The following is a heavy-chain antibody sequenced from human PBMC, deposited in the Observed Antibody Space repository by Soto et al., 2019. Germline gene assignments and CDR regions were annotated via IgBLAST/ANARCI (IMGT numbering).Heavy chain of an antibody. D-gene: IGHD2-2*01. CDR3: VRASWNYYYYGMDI. CDR2: INPSGGST. Sequence: ASVKVYCKASGYTFTSYYMHWVRQAPGQGLEWMGIINPSGGSTSYAQKFQGRVTMTRDTSTSTVYMELSSLRSEDSAVYYCVRASWNYYYYGMDIWGQGTTVTVSS. J-gene: IGHJ6*02. CDR1: GYTFTSYY. V-gene: IGHV1-46*03.